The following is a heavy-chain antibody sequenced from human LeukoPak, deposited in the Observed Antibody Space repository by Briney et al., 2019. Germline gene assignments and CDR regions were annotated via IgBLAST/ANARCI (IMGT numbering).Heavy chain of an antibody. V-gene: IGHV3-21*01. CDR2: ISSSSSYM. J-gene: IGHJ5*02. CDR1: GFTFSSYS. Sequence: GGSLRLSCAASGFTFSSYSMNWVRQAPGKGLEWVSSISSSSSYMYYADSVKGRFTISRDNAKNSLYLQMNSLRAEDTAVYYCARETYYYGSGVNWFDPWGQGTLVTVSS. D-gene: IGHD3-10*01. CDR3: ARETYYYGSGVNWFDP.